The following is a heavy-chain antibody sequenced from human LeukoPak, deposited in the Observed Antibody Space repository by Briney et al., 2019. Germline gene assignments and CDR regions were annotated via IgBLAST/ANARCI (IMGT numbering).Heavy chain of an antibody. D-gene: IGHD1-26*01. V-gene: IGHV4-4*07. J-gene: IGHJ5*02. CDR1: GVSISGHY. Sequence: PSETLSLTCTVSGVSISGHYWSWVRQPAGPGLEWIGRINNFATFDSNISLNSRVTISVDPSKTEFSLPLNFVSAAATAVYYCSRYSAAKWEPLLDLWGPGTLVSVS. CDR3: SRYSAAKWEPLLDL. CDR2: INNFATF.